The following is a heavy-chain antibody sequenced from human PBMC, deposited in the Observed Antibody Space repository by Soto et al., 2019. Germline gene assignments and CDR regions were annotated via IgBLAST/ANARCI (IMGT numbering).Heavy chain of an antibody. CDR1: GGSFSGYY. V-gene: IGHV4-34*01. CDR2: INHSGST. Sequence: QVQLQQWGAGLLKPSETLSLTCAVYGGSFSGYYWSWIRQPPGKGLEWIGEINHSGSTNYNPSLKSRVTISGDTSKNQFSLKLSSVTAADTAVYYCASGRREVVVPAAIRSWFDPWGLGTLVTVSS. CDR3: ASGRREVVVPAAIRSWFDP. D-gene: IGHD2-2*02. J-gene: IGHJ5*02.